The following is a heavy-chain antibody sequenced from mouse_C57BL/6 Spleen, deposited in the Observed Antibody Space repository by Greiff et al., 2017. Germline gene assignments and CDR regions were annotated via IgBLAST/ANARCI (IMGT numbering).Heavy chain of an antibody. D-gene: IGHD1-1*01. CDR2: IYPGSGNT. J-gene: IGHJ3*01. V-gene: IGHV1-66*01. CDR3: ARRGLLRDGGVWFAY. CDR1: GYSFTSYY. Sequence: QVQLQQSGPELVKPGASVKISCKASGYSFTSYYIHWVKQRPGQGLEWIGWIYPGSGNTKYNEKFKGKATLTADTSSSTAYMQLSSLTSEDSAVYYCARRGLLRDGGVWFAYWGQGTLVTVSA.